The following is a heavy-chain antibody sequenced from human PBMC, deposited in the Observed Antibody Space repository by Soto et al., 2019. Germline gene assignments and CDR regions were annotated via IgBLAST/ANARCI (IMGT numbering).Heavy chain of an antibody. CDR1: GGSISSSNW. D-gene: IGHD6-13*01. CDR2: IYHSGNT. J-gene: IGHJ4*02. CDR3: ARVAAARTYFDY. Sequence: SETLSLTCAVSGGSISSSNWWSWVRQPPGKGLEWIGEIYHSGNTNYNPSLKSRVTISVDKSKNQFSLKLSSVTAADTAVYYCARVAAARTYFDYWGQGTRVTVAS. V-gene: IGHV4-4*02.